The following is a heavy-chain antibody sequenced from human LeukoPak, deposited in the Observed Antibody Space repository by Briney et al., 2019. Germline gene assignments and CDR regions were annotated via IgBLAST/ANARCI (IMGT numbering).Heavy chain of an antibody. D-gene: IGHD6-6*01. V-gene: IGHV3-23*01. J-gene: IGHJ4*02. CDR1: GFTFSNYA. Sequence: GGSLRPSCTASGFTFSNYAMAWVRQAPGKGLEWVSAITGGGSDTFHADSVKGRVTISRDNSESTLYVQMNNLRPEDTATYYCAKGSSTSRPYYFDYWGQGTLVTVSS. CDR3: AKGSSTSRPYYFDY. CDR2: ITGGGSDT.